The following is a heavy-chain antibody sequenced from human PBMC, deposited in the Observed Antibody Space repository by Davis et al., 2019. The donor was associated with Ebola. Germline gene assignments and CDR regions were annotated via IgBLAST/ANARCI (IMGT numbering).Heavy chain of an antibody. D-gene: IGHD3-16*02. CDR2: ISSSSYI. V-gene: IGHV3-21*01. Sequence: PGGSLRLSCAASGSTLSSYSMNWVRQAPGKGLEWVSSISSSSYIYYADSVKGRFTISRDNAKNSLYLQMNSLRAEDTAVYYCARGFMITFGGVIVDPDYWGQGTLVTVSS. CDR3: ARGFMITFGGVIVDPDY. J-gene: IGHJ4*02. CDR1: GSTLSSYS.